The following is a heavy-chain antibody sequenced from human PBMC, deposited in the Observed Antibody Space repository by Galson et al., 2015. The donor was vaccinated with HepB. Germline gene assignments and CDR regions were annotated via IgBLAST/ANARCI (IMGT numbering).Heavy chain of an antibody. J-gene: IGHJ4*02. CDR2: IYWDDDK. CDR3: VRTGVDTAMAPPHLSFDY. CDR1: GFSLSTSGVG. V-gene: IGHV2-5*02. Sequence: PALVKPTQTLTLTCTFSGFSLSTSGVGVGWIRQPPGKALEWLALIYWDDDKRYSPSLKSRLTITKDTSKNQVVLTMTNMDPVDTATYYCVRTGVDTAMAPPHLSFDYWGQGTLVTVSS. D-gene: IGHD5-18*01.